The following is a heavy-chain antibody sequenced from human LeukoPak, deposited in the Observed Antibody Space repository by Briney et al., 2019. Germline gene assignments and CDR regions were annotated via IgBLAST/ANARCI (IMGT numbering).Heavy chain of an antibody. V-gene: IGHV1-18*01. J-gene: IGHJ4*02. CDR2: ISAYNGNT. D-gene: IGHD3-3*01. CDR3: ARDSWSGYYHFDY. CDR1: GYTFTSYD. Sequence: ASVKVSCKASGYTFTSYDINWVRQATGQGLEWMGWISAYNGNTNYAQKLQGRVTMTTDTSTSTAYMELRSLRSDDTAVYYCARDSWSGYYHFDYWGQGTLVTVSS.